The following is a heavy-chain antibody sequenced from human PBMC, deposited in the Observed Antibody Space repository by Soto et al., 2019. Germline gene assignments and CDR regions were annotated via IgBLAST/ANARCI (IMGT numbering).Heavy chain of an antibody. J-gene: IGHJ4*02. Sequence: ASVKVSCKASGGTFSSYAISWVRQAPGQGLEWMGGIIPIFGTANYAQKFQGRVTITADKSTSTAYMELSSLRSGDTAVYYCARAKDFWSGRDYWGQGTLVTVSS. V-gene: IGHV1-69*06. D-gene: IGHD3-3*01. CDR3: ARAKDFWSGRDY. CDR1: GGTFSSYA. CDR2: IIPIFGTA.